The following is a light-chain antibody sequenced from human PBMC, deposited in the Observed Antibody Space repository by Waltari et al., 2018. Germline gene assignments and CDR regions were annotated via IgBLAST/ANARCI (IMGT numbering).Light chain of an antibody. V-gene: IGKV1-5*03. CDR1: QSISSW. CDR2: KAS. Sequence: DIQMTQSPSTLSASVGDRVTITCRASQSISSWLAWYQQKPGKAPKLLIYKASSLESVVPSRFSGSGSGTEFTLTISSLQSDDSATYYCQQYNSYSYTFGQGTKLEIK. CDR3: QQYNSYSYT. J-gene: IGKJ2*01.